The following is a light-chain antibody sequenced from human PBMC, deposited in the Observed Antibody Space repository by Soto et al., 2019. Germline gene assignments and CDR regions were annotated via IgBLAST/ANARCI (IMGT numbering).Light chain of an antibody. CDR2: DAS. V-gene: IGKV1-5*01. CDR1: QNIMGR. J-gene: IGKJ1*01. Sequence: DFQMTQSPSTLSASVGDRVTITCRASQNIMGRVAWFQQKPGKAPKLLIYDASSLESGVPQRFSGSGSGTEFTLTISSLQTDDFSTYYCQQYHSYWTFGQGTKVDI. CDR3: QQYHSYWT.